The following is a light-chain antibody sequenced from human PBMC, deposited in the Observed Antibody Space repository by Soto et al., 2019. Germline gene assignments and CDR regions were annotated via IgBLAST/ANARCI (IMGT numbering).Light chain of an antibody. J-gene: IGKJ5*01. Sequence: DIQWTQSPSFLSASVGDRVTITCRASQGISSYLAWYQQKPGKDPKLLIYAASTLQSGVPSRFSGSGSGTEFNLTISRLQTEDFATYYCQQLNSYPITFGQGTRLEIK. CDR1: QGISSY. V-gene: IGKV1-9*01. CDR3: QQLNSYPIT. CDR2: AAS.